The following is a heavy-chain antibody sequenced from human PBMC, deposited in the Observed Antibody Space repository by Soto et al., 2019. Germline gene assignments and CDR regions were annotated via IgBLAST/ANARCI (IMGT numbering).Heavy chain of an antibody. D-gene: IGHD3-16*02. J-gene: IGHJ5*02. V-gene: IGHV4-34*01. Sequence: SETLSLTCAVYGGSFSGYYWSWIRQPPGKGLEWIGEINHSGSTNYNPSLKSRVTISVDTSKNQFSLKLSSVTAADTAVYYCARVFRGSYRQTPHNWFDPWGQGTLVTVSS. CDR1: GGSFSGYY. CDR2: INHSGST. CDR3: ARVFRGSYRQTPHNWFDP.